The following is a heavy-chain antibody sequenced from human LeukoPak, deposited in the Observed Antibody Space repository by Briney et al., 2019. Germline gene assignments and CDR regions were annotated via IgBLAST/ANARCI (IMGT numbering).Heavy chain of an antibody. CDR1: GFTFSDYA. CDR2: IRNKANGGTT. V-gene: IGHV3-49*04. CDR3: SKAYSTGWLGINDY. Sequence: GGSLRLSCTASGFTFSDYAMTWVRQAPGKGLEWVGFIRNKANGGTTDYAASVKGRFTISRDDSKTIAYLQMNSLKTEDTAVYYCSKAYSTGWLGINDYWGQGALVTVSS. J-gene: IGHJ4*02. D-gene: IGHD6-19*01.